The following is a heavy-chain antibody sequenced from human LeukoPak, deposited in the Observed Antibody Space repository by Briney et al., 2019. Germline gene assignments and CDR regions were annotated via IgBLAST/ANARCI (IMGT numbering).Heavy chain of an antibody. CDR3: ARLTVTTSVCFDY. CDR1: GFTFSSYW. D-gene: IGHD4-17*01. CDR2: IKQDGSEK. J-gene: IGHJ4*02. V-gene: IGHV3-7*01. Sequence: GGSLRLSCGASGFTFSSYWMSWVRQAPGKGLEWVANIKQDGSEKYYVDSVRGRFTISRDNAKNSLYLQMNSLRAEDTVVYYCARLTVTTSVCFDYWGQGTLVTVSP.